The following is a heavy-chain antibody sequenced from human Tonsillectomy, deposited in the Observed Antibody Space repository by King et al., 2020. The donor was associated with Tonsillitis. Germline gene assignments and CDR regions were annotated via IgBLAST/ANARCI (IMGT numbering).Heavy chain of an antibody. CDR3: AGWGAPYDYVWGSYRSAGTRQDS. CDR1: GGSISSSSYY. Sequence: LQLQESGPGLVKPSETLSLTCTVSGGSISSSSYYWGWIRQPPGKGLEWIGSIYYSGSTYYNPSLKSRVTISVDTSKNQFSLKLSSVTAADTAVYYCAGWGAPYDYVWGSYRSAGTRQDSWGQGPLVTVSS. V-gene: IGHV4-39*07. J-gene: IGHJ4*02. D-gene: IGHD3-16*01. CDR2: IYYSGST.